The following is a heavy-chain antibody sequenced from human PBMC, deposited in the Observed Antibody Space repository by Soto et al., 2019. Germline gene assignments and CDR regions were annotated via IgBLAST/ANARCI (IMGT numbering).Heavy chain of an antibody. J-gene: IGHJ6*02. CDR2: ISYDGSNK. Sequence: GGSLRLSCAASGFTFSSYGMHWVRQAPGKGLEWVAVISYDGSNKYYADSVKGRFTISRDNSKNTLYLQMNSLRAEDAAVYYCAKDLTNYYDSSGYYYVPNYYYYGMEVWGQGTTVTLSS. V-gene: IGHV3-30*18. D-gene: IGHD3-22*01. CDR3: AKDLTNYYDSSGYYYVPNYYYYGMEV. CDR1: GFTFSSYG.